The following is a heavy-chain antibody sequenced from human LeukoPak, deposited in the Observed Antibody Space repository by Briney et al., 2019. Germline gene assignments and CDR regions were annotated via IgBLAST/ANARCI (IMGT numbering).Heavy chain of an antibody. V-gene: IGHV4-61*08. CDR1: GGSISSGDYY. D-gene: IGHD6-13*01. CDR3: ARQRYSSSLFDY. J-gene: IGHJ4*02. Sequence: SETLSLTCTVSGGSISSGDYYWSWIRQPPGKGLEWIGYIYYSGSTNYNPSLKSRVTISVDTSKNQFSLKLSSVTAADTAVYYCARQRYSSSLFDYWGQGTVVTVSS. CDR2: IYYSGST.